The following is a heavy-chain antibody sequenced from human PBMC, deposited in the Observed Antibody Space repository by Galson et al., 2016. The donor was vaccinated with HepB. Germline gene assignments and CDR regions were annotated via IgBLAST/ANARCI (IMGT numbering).Heavy chain of an antibody. CDR1: RFIFSSFA. CDR2: ISGSGGSA. J-gene: IGHJ3*02. CDR3: AKSSSGWLGDPKDSFDI. D-gene: IGHD6-19*01. V-gene: IGHV3-23*01. Sequence: SLRLSCAASRFIFSSFAMNWVRQAPGKGLEWVSTISGSGGSAYYADSVKGRFTISRDNSKNTLYLQMSSLRAEDTAIYYCAKSSSGWLGDPKDSFDIWGQGTRVTVSS.